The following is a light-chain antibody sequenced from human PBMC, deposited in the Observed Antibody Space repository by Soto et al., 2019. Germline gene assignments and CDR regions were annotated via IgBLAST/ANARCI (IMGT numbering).Light chain of an antibody. V-gene: IGLV2-14*01. Sequence: QSALTQPASVSGSPGQSITISCTGTSSDVAGYNYVSWYQQHPGKAPKLMIYDVSNRPSGVSNRFSGSKSGNTASLTISGLQVEDEADYYCSSYTSSSTPIFGGGTKLTVL. CDR1: SSDVAGYNY. CDR3: SSYTSSSTPI. J-gene: IGLJ2*01. CDR2: DVS.